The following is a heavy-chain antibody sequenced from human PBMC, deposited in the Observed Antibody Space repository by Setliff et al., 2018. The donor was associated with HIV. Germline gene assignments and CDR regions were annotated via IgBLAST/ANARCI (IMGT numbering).Heavy chain of an antibody. J-gene: IGHJ4*02. Sequence: GSLRLSCAASGFTLSTYEMNWVRQAPGKGLEWVSYITSSGTTIYHADSVKGRFTISRDNAKNSLYLQMNSLRAEDTAVYYCSIGHYTTSGWGQGTLVTVSS. CDR3: SIGHYTTSG. D-gene: IGHD1-1*01. CDR1: GFTLSTYE. CDR2: ITSSGTTI. V-gene: IGHV3-48*03.